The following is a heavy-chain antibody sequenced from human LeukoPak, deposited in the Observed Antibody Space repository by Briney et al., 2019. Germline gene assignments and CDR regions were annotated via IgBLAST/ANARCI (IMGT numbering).Heavy chain of an antibody. CDR3: ARIPSGGSYRTPYYFDY. CDR2: IYHSGST. CDR1: GGSISSGGYY. D-gene: IGHD1-26*01. V-gene: IGHV4-61*08. J-gene: IGHJ4*02. Sequence: SETLSLTCTVSGGSISSGGYYWSWIRQPPGKGLEWIGYIYHSGSTNYNPSLKSRVTISVDTSKNQFSLKLSSVTAADTAVYYCARIPSGGSYRTPYYFDYWGQGTLVTVSS.